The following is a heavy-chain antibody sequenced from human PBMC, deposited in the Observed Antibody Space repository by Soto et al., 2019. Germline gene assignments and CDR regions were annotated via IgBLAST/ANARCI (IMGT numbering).Heavy chain of an antibody. Sequence: GGSLRLSCAASGFTFSSYGMHWVRQAPGKGLEWVAVIWYDGSNKYYADSVKGRFTISRDNSKNTLYLQMNSLRAEDTAVYYCARDRREALYYDILTGYGAFDIWGQGTMVTVSS. CDR3: ARDRREALYYDILTGYGAFDI. V-gene: IGHV3-33*01. CDR1: GFTFSSYG. J-gene: IGHJ3*02. D-gene: IGHD3-9*01. CDR2: IWYDGSNK.